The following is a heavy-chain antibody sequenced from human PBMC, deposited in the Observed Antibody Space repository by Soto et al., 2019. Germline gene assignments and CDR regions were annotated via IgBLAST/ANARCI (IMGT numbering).Heavy chain of an antibody. V-gene: IGHV4-59*02. CDR1: GDSVTNYF. Sequence: SETLSLTCTVSGDSVTNYFWSWMRQPPGKGLEWIGHMYHGGRTNYSPSLKSRVTMSLDSSKNQFSLNLSSVTAADTAVCFCARDPGYCTNGVCHIFDFWGQVVLVTVCS. D-gene: IGHD2-8*01. CDR3: ARDPGYCTNGVCHIFDF. J-gene: IGHJ4*02. CDR2: MYHGGRT.